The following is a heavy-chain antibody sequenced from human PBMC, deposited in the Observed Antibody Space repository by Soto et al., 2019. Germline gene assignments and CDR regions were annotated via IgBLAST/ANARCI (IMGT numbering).Heavy chain of an antibody. J-gene: IGHJ5*02. V-gene: IGHV1-18*04. CDR2: ISAYNGNT. CDR1: GYTFTSYG. D-gene: IGHD6-6*01. Sequence: ASVKVSCKASGYTFTSYGISWVRQAPGQGLEWMGWISAYNGNTNYAQKLQGRVTMTTDTSTSTAYMELRSLRSEDTAVYYCARDGPYSSSSSVWFDPWGQGTLVTVSS. CDR3: ARDGPYSSSSSVWFDP.